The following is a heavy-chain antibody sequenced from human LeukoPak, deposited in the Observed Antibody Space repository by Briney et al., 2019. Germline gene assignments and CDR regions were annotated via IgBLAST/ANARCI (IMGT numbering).Heavy chain of an antibody. V-gene: IGHV4-59*06. CDR1: GGSISSYY. CDR2: IYYSGSN. D-gene: IGHD2-15*01. CDR3: ASQRATLGYCGGGACRLDY. Sequence: PSETLSLTCTVSGGSISSYYWSWIRQSPGKGLEWIGYIYYSGSNYYNPSLKSRISISVDTSKNQFSLKLNSVTAADTAVYYCASQRATLGYCGGGACRLDYWGQGTLVTVSS. J-gene: IGHJ4*02.